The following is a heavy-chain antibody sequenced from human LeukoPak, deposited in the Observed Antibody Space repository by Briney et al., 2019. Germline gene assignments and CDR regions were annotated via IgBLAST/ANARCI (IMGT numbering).Heavy chain of an antibody. J-gene: IGHJ4*02. CDR1: GHSISSGYY. D-gene: IGHD3-10*01. V-gene: IGHV4-38-2*02. CDR2: IYHSGST. Sequence: SETLSLTCTVSGHSISSGYYWGWIRQPPGKGLEWIGSIYHSGSTYYNPSLKSRVTISVDTSKNQFSLKLSSVTAADTAVYYCARAYYYGSGTYYFDYWGQGTLVTVSS. CDR3: ARAYYYGSGTYYFDY.